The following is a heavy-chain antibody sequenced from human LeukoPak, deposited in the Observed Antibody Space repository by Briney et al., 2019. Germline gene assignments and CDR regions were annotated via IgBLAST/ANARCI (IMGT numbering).Heavy chain of an antibody. CDR1: GFTFTDYY. CDR2: INPNSGGT. CDR3: ARDGHLSYQSIWMFPDY. Sequence: ASVKVSCKASGFTFTDYYMHWVRQAPGQGLEWMGWINPNSGGTNYAQKFQGTVTMTRDTSISTAYVELSRLRSDDTAVYYCARDGHLSYQSIWMFPDYWGQGTRVTVSS. V-gene: IGHV1-2*02. J-gene: IGHJ4*02. D-gene: IGHD1-1*01.